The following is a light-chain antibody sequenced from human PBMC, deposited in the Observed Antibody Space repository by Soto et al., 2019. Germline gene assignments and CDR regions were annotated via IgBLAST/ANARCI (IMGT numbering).Light chain of an antibody. CDR2: DVS. V-gene: IGLV2-11*01. CDR1: STDVDFYNY. CDR3: CSYAGSYTWV. J-gene: IGLJ3*02. Sequence: QSVLTQPRSVSGSPGQSVTISCTGTSTDVDFYNYISWYQEHPGKAPKVMIFDVSKRPSGVPDRFSGSKSGNTASLTISGLRAEDEANYYCCSYAGSYTWVFGGGTKLTVL.